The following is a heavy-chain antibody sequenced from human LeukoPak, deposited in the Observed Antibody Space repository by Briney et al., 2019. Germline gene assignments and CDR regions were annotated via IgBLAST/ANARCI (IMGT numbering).Heavy chain of an antibody. CDR3: AKTKPDSSRFLAQLVRRSGSYYFDY. J-gene: IGHJ4*02. Sequence: GGSLRLSCSASGFTFSSYAMHWVRQAPGKGLEYVSAISSNGGSTYYADSVKGRFTISRDNSKNTLYLQMNSLRAEDTAVYYCAKTKPDSSRFLAQLVRRSGSYYFDYWGQGTLVTVSS. D-gene: IGHD6-13*01. CDR2: ISSNGGST. CDR1: GFTFSSYA. V-gene: IGHV3-64*04.